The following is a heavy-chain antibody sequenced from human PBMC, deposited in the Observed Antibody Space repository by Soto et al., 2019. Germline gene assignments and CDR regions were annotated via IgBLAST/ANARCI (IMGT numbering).Heavy chain of an antibody. CDR1: GYTFTSYD. CDR2: MNPNSGNT. V-gene: IGHV1-8*01. Sequence: ASVKVSCKASGYTFTSYDINWVRQATGQGLEWMGWMNPNSGNTGYAQKFQGRVTMTRNTSISTAYMELSSLRSEDTAVYYCARVLYYDVWSGYWALGVWYYYGMDVWGKGTTVTVSS. CDR3: ARVLYYDVWSGYWALGVWYYYGMDV. D-gene: IGHD3-3*01. J-gene: IGHJ6*04.